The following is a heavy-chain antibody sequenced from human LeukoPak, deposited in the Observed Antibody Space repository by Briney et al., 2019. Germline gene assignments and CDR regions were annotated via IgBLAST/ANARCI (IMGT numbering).Heavy chain of an antibody. Sequence: GGSLRLSCAASGFTFSSSLMSWVRQAPGKGLEWVANIKQDGSEKYYVDSVKGRFTISRDNSKNTLYLQMNSLRAEDTAVYYCARGLRLGVAAGYYYYGMDVWGQGTTVTVSS. CDR2: IKQDGSEK. CDR3: ARGLRLGVAAGYYYYGMDV. D-gene: IGHD2-15*01. CDR1: GFTFSSSL. J-gene: IGHJ6*02. V-gene: IGHV3-7*01.